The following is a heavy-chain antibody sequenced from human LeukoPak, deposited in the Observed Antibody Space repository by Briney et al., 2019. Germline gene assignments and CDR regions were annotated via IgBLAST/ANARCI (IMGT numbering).Heavy chain of an antibody. Sequence: PSQTLTFTCTVSGGSIISGGYYWRWIRPHPLTLLAWIGDIYYSGSTYYNPSLKSRVTISVDTSKNQFSLKLSSVTAADTAVYYCARDLREDSSGNNWFDPWGQGTLVTVSS. CDR1: GGSIISGGYY. J-gene: IGHJ5*02. D-gene: IGHD3-22*01. CDR3: ARDLREDSSGNNWFDP. V-gene: IGHV4-31*03. CDR2: IYYSGST.